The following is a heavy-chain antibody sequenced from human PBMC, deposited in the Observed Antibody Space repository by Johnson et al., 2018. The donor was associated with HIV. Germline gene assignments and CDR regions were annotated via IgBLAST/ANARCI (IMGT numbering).Heavy chain of an antibody. CDR3: AKHPDAFDI. CDR2: ISSSGSTI. Sequence: QVQLVESGGDLVKPGGFLRLSCAASGITFSDAWMTWVRQAPGKGLEWVSYISSSGSTISYADSVKGRFTISRDNSKNTLYLQMNSLRAEDTAVYYCAKHPDAFDIWGQGTMVTVSS. V-gene: IGHV3-11*04. CDR1: GITFSDAW. J-gene: IGHJ3*02.